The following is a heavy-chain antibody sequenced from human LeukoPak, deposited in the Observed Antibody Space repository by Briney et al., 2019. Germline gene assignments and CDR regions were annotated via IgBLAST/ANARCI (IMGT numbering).Heavy chain of an antibody. V-gene: IGHV4-59*01. CDR1: GGSISSYY. Sequence: SETLSLTCTVSGGSISSYYWSWIRQPPGKGLEWIGYIYYTGSTNYNPSLTSRITISVDTSKNQFSLKLSSVTAADTAVYYCARVGPLVEVDWGQGTLVTVSS. CDR2: IYYTGST. CDR3: ARVGPLVEVD. D-gene: IGHD2-15*01. J-gene: IGHJ4*02.